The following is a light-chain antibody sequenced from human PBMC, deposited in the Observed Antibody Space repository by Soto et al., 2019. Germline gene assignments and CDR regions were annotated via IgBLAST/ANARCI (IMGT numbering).Light chain of an antibody. CDR2: GAS. CDR1: QSVSSNY. J-gene: IGKJ3*01. V-gene: IGKV3-20*01. CDR3: QQYGSSPLFT. Sequence: EIVLTQSPGTLSLSPGERATLSCRASQSVSSNYLAWYQRKPGQAPRLLIYGASSRATGIPDRFSGSGSGTNFTLTISILEPADFAVYYCQQYGSSPLFTFGPGTKVDIK.